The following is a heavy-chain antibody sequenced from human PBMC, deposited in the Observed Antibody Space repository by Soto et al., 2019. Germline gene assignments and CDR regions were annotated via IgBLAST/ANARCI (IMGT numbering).Heavy chain of an antibody. V-gene: IGHV3-30*18. J-gene: IGHJ4*02. CDR3: AKDHLTTTVTTVGY. CDR2: ISYHGSDK. Sequence: QGQLVESGGGVVQPGRSLRLSCAASGFTFSNYGMHWVRQAPGKGLEWVAVISYHGSDKYYADSVKGRFTISRDNSKDTLYLQMDSLRAGDTVVYYCAKDHLTTTVTTVGYWGQGTLVTVSS. CDR1: GFTFSNYG. D-gene: IGHD4-17*01.